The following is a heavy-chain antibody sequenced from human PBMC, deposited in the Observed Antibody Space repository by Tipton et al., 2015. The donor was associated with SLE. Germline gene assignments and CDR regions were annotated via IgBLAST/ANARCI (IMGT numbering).Heavy chain of an antibody. CDR1: GASINSYF. D-gene: IGHD3-3*01. V-gene: IGHV4-59*01. CDR3: AREIRFLEWLSYYYYMDV. Sequence: GLVKPSETLSLTCNVSGASINSYFWSWIRQPPGKGLEWIGSIYYVGTANYNSSLKSRVSISVGTSKTQFSLRLSSVTAADMAVYYCAREIRFLEWLSYYYYMDVWGKGTTVTASS. J-gene: IGHJ6*03. CDR2: IYYVGTA.